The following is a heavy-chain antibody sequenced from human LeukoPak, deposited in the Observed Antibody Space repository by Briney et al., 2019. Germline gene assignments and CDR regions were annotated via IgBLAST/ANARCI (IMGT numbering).Heavy chain of an antibody. D-gene: IGHD2-15*01. CDR3: AIEGYGSGRTCYTNWFDT. Sequence: GGSLTLSRAASGVTFSSYSMNCVRQAPGKGLEWVSYISSSGSTKYYAESVKGRFTISRDNAQNSLYLQMNSLRDEDTAVYYCAIEGYGSGRTCYTNWFDTWGPGTLVTVSS. CDR1: GVTFSSYS. V-gene: IGHV3-48*02. J-gene: IGHJ5*02. CDR2: ISSSGSTK.